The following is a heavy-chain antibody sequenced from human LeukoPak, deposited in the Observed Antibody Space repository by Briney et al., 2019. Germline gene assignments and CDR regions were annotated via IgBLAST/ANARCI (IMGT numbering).Heavy chain of an antibody. J-gene: IGHJ3*02. V-gene: IGHV3-30*02. D-gene: IGHD2-2*01. CDR1: GFTFSSYG. Sequence: PGGSLRLSCAASGFTFSSYGMHWVRQAPGKGLEWVAFIRYDGSNKYYADSVKGRFTISRDNSKNTLYLQMNSLRAEDTAVYYCARVLHRNCSSTSCRYDAFDIWGQGTMVTVSS. CDR2: IRYDGSNK. CDR3: ARVLHRNCSSTSCRYDAFDI.